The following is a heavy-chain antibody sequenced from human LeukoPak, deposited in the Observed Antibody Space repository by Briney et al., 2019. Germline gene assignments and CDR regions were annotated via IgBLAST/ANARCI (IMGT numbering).Heavy chain of an antibody. CDR1: GFTFSSYA. D-gene: IGHD6-19*01. V-gene: IGHV3-23*01. Sequence: GGSLRLSCAASGFTFSSYAMSWVRQAPGKVLEWVSAISGSGGSTYYADSVKGRFTISRDNSKNTLYLQMNSLRAEDTAVYYCAKDLIAVAGTALDYWGQGTLVTVSS. CDR2: ISGSGGST. J-gene: IGHJ4*02. CDR3: AKDLIAVAGTALDY.